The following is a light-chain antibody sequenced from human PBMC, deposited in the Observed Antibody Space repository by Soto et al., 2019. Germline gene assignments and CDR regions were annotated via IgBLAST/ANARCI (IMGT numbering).Light chain of an antibody. J-gene: IGKJ1*01. V-gene: IGKV4-1*01. CDR3: QQYYSTPWT. CDR1: QSVLYSSNNKNY. Sequence: IGMTQSPDSLAVSLGERATINCKSSQSVLYSSNNKNYLAWYQQKPGQPPKLLIYWASTRESGVPDRFSGSGSGTDFTLTISSLQAEDVAVYYCQQYYSTPWTFGQGTKVDIK. CDR2: WAS.